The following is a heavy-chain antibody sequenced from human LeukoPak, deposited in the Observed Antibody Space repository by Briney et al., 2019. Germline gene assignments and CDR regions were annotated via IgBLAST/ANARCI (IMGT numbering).Heavy chain of an antibody. V-gene: IGHV3-23*01. D-gene: IGHD4-11*01. CDR3: AKDPDDYSNLGFDY. CDR2: ISGSGGST. J-gene: IGHJ4*02. CDR1: GGSISGYY. Sequence: PSETLSLTCTVSGGSISGYYWSWVRQAPGKGLEWVSAISGSGGSTYYADSVKGRFTISRDNSKNTLYLQMNSLRAEDTAVYYCAKDPDDYSNLGFDYWGQGTLVTVSS.